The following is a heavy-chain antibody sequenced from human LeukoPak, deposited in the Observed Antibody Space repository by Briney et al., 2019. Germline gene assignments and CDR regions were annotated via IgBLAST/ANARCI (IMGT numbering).Heavy chain of an antibody. CDR3: ARVPYQLLYFDY. J-gene: IGHJ4*02. CDR1: GYTFTSYG. CDR2: ISAYNGNT. Sequence: ASVKVSCKASGYTFTSYGISWVRQAPGQGLEWMGWISAYNGNTNYAQKLQGRVTMTTDTSTSTAYMELRSLRSADTAVYYCARVPYQLLYFDYWGQGTLVTVSS. V-gene: IGHV1-18*01. D-gene: IGHD2-2*01.